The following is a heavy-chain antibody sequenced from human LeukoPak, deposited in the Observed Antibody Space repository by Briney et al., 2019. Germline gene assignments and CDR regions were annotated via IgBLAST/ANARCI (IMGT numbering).Heavy chain of an antibody. CDR3: ARDSPHFIVGATLGDY. CDR2: ISAYNGNT. V-gene: IGHV1-18*01. Sequence: ASVKVSCKASGYTSTSYGISWVRQAPGQGLEWMGWISAYNGNTNYAQKLQGRVTMTTDTSTSTAYMELRSLRSDDTAVYYCARDSPHFIVGATLGDYWGQGTLVTVSS. D-gene: IGHD1-26*01. J-gene: IGHJ4*02. CDR1: GYTSTSYG.